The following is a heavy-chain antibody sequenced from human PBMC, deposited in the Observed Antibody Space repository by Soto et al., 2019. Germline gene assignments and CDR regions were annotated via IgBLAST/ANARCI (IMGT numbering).Heavy chain of an antibody. CDR3: ARDRRRNYYDNGMDV. CDR2: IIPIFGTA. CDR1: GGTFSSYA. Sequence: ASVKVSCKASGGTFSSYAISWVRQAPGQGLEWMGGIIPIFGTANYAQKFQGRVTITADESTSTAYMELSSLRSEDTAVYYCARDRRRNYYDNGMDVWGQGTTVTVSS. J-gene: IGHJ6*02. D-gene: IGHD3-22*01. V-gene: IGHV1-69*13.